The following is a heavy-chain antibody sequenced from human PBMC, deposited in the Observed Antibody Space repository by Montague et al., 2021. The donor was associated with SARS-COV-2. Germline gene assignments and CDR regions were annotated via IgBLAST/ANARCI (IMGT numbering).Heavy chain of an antibody. CDR1: GFTFSSYS. D-gene: IGHD2-2*01. J-gene: IGHJ6*02. Sequence: SLRLSCAASGFTFSSYSMNWVRQAPGKGLEWVANIKQDGSEKNYVDSVKGRFTISRDNAKNSLYLQMNSLRAEDTAVYYCARDSFVVVPAASNYYYYYGMDVWGQGTTVTVSS. CDR3: ARDSFVVVPAASNYYYYYGMDV. V-gene: IGHV3-7*01. CDR2: IKQDGSEK.